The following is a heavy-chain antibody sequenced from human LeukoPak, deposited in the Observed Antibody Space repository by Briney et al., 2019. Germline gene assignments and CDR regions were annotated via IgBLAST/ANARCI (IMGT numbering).Heavy chain of an antibody. CDR3: AKWGHSGSYYDY. CDR1: GFTFSNYA. J-gene: IGHJ4*02. CDR2: ISVSGGNT. D-gene: IGHD1-26*01. Sequence: GGSLRLSCAASGFTFSNYAMSWVRQAPGKGLEWASSISVSGGNTYHADSVKGRFTISRDNSKNTLDPQMNSLRAEDTAVYYCAKWGHSGSYYDYWGQGTPVTVSS. V-gene: IGHV3-23*01.